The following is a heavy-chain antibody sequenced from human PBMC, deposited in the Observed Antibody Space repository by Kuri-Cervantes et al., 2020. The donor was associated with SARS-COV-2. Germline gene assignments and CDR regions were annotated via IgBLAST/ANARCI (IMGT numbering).Heavy chain of an antibody. CDR2: INPNSGGT. D-gene: IGHD6-13*01. CDR3: ARDADSSSWYPGAFDI. Sequence: ASVKVSCKASGYTFTGYYMHWVRQALGQGLEWMGRINPNSGGTNYAQKFQGRVTMTRDTSISTAYMELSRLRSDDTAVYYCARDADSSSWYPGAFDIWGQGTMVTVSS. J-gene: IGHJ3*02. V-gene: IGHV1-2*06. CDR1: GYTFTGYY.